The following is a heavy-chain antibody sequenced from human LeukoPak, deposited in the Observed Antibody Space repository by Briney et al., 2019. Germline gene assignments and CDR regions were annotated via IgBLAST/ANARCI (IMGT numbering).Heavy chain of an antibody. D-gene: IGHD5-24*01. J-gene: IGHJ4*02. V-gene: IGHV3-30*04. CDR1: GFTFSSYA. CDR3: VVEMATTFDY. Sequence: PGGSLRLSCAASGFTFSSYAMHWVRQAPGKGLEWVAVISYDGSNKYYADSVKGRFTISRDNSKNTLYLQMNSLRAEDTAVYYCVVEMATTFDYWGQGTLVTVSS. CDR2: ISYDGSNK.